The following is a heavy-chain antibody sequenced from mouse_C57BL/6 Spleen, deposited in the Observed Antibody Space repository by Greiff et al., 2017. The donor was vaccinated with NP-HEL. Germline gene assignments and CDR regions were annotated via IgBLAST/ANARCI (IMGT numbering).Heavy chain of an antibody. V-gene: IGHV14-2*01. CDR3: AREDSSGIDY. D-gene: IGHD3-2*02. CDR2: IDPEDGET. J-gene: IGHJ2*01. CDR1: GFNIKDYY. Sequence: EVQLQQSGAELVKPGASVKLSCTASGFNIKDYYMHWVKQRPEQGLEWIGRIDPEDGETKYAPKFQGKATITADTSSNTADLQLSSLTSEDTAVYYCAREDSSGIDYWGQGTTLTVSS.